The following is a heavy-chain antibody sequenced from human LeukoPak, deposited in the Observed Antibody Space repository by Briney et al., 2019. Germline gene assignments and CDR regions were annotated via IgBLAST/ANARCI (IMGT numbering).Heavy chain of an antibody. CDR1: GFTVSSNY. Sequence: GGSLRLSCAASGFTVSSNYMSWVRQAPGKGLEWVSVIYSGGNTYYADSVKGRFTISRDNAKNSLYLQMNSLRAEDTALYYCAGQVVVVAATDWFDPWGQGTLVTVSS. J-gene: IGHJ5*02. D-gene: IGHD2-15*01. CDR2: IYSGGNT. V-gene: IGHV3-53*05. CDR3: AGQVVVVAATDWFDP.